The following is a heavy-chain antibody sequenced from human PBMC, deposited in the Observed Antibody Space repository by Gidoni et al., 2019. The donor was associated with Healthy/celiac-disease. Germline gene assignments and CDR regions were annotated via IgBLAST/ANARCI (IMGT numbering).Heavy chain of an antibody. J-gene: IGHJ4*02. CDR2: IIHIFGTA. D-gene: IGHD3-22*01. CDR3: ARDYRDYYDSSGYYS. CDR1: GGTFSSYA. Sequence: QVQLVQSGAEVKKPGSSVQFSCKASGGTFSSYAISWVRQAPGQGIEWMGGIIHIFGTANYAQKFQGRVTITADKSTSKAYMELSSLRSEDTAVYYCARDYRDYYDSSGYYSWGQGTLVTVSS. V-gene: IGHV1-69*06.